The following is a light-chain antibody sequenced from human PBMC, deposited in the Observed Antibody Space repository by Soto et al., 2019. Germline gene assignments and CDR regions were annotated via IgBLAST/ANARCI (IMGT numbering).Light chain of an antibody. CDR1: SGHSIYA. CDR3: QTWGSANVL. Sequence: QPVLTQSPSASASLGASVKLTCSLSSGHSIYAISWHQQQPEKGPRYLMKLNSDGSHSKGDGIPDRFSGSSSGAERYLTISGLQSEDEADYYCQTWGSANVLVGGGTKLTVL. CDR2: LNSDGSH. J-gene: IGLJ2*01. V-gene: IGLV4-69*01.